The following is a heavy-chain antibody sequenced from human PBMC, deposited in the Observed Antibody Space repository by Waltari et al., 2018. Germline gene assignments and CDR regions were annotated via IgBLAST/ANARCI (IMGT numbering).Heavy chain of an antibody. CDR3: ARVVARD. CDR2: ISSSCSTI. V-gene: IGHV3-48*02. J-gene: IGHJ4*02. Sequence: MNWVRQAAGRGLVWVSYISSSCSTIYYADSVKGRFTISRDSAKNSLYLQMNSLRDEDTAVYYCARVVARDWGQGTLVTVSS.